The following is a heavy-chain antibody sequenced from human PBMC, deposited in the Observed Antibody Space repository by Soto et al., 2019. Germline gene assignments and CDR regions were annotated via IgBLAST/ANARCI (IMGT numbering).Heavy chain of an antibody. CDR2: IIPIFGTA. CDR3: AKDNPLNDDFWWKYNWFDP. D-gene: IGHD3-3*01. Sequence: GASVKVSCKASGGTFSSYAISWVRQAPGQGLEWMGGIIPIFGTANYAQKFKGRVTITADESTSTAYMELSSLRSEDTAVYYCAKDNPLNDDFWWKYNWFDPWGQGTLVTVSS. CDR1: GGTFSSYA. J-gene: IGHJ5*02. V-gene: IGHV1-69*13.